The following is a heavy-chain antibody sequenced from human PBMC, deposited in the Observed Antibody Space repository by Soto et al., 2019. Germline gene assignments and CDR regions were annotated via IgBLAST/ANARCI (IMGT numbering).Heavy chain of an antibody. Sequence: QVQLVQSGAEVKKPGASVKVSCKASGYTFTSYAMHWVRQAPGQRLEWMGWINAGNGNTKYSQKFQGRVTITRDTTASTAYMELSSLRYEDTAVYDCAGERERIAAAGVGDWFDPWGQGTLVTVSS. J-gene: IGHJ5*02. CDR3: AGERERIAAAGVGDWFDP. V-gene: IGHV1-3*01. CDR1: GYTFTSYA. CDR2: INAGNGNT. D-gene: IGHD6-13*01.